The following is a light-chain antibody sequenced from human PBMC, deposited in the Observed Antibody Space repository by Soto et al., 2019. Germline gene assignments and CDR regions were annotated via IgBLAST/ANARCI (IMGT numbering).Light chain of an antibody. Sequence: QSVLTQPASVSGSPGQSITISCTGTSGDVGGYVYVSWYQQHPGKAPKLMIYEVSNRPSGVSNRSSGSKSGNTASLTISGLQAEDEADYYCSSYTSSSTLYVFGTGTKLTVL. CDR2: EVS. CDR1: SGDVGGYVY. J-gene: IGLJ1*01. CDR3: SSYTSSSTLYV. V-gene: IGLV2-14*01.